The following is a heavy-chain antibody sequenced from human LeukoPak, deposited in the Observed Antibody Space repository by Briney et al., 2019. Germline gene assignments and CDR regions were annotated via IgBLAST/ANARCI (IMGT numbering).Heavy chain of an antibody. CDR3: ARVCGGYYYYYMDV. CDR2: IIPIFGTA. D-gene: IGHD2-21*01. CDR1: GGTFSSYA. J-gene: IGHJ6*03. V-gene: IGHV1-69*13. Sequence: ASVKVSCKASGGTFSSYAISWVRQAPGQGLEWMGGIIPIFGTANYAQKFQGRVTITADESTSTAYMELSSLRSEDTAVYYCARVCGGYYYYYMDVWGKGTTVTVSS.